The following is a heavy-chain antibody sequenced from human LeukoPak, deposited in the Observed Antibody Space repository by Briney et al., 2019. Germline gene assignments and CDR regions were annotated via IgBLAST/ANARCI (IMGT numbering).Heavy chain of an antibody. D-gene: IGHD6-6*01. J-gene: IGHJ4*02. CDR2: IHYSGST. CDR1: GDSINNSSYY. Sequence: SETLSLTCTVSGDSINNSSYYWGWIRQPPGKGLEWIGSIHYSGSTYYNPSLKSRVTISVDTSKDQFSLRLSSVTAADTAVYYCARGSIAPDYWGQGTLVTVSS. V-gene: IGHV4-39*01. CDR3: ARGSIAPDY.